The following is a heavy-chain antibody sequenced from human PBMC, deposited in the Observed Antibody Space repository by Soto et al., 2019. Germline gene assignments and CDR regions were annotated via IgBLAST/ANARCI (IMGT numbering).Heavy chain of an antibody. CDR2: INAGNGNT. CDR3: AADLAVLRFLEWPPYGMDV. D-gene: IGHD3-3*01. V-gene: IGHV1-3*01. J-gene: IGHJ6*02. Sequence: GASEQVSCKASGYTFPSYAMHLLRQAPVQILEWMGWINAGNGNTKYSQKFQGRVTITRDMSTSTAYMELSSLRSEDTAVYYCAADLAVLRFLEWPPYGMDVWGQGTTVTVSS. CDR1: GYTFPSYA.